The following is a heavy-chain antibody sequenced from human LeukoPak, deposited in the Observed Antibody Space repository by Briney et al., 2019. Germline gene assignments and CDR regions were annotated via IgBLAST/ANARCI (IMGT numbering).Heavy chain of an antibody. CDR3: AREIVVVPAAIPSRGAFDI. D-gene: IGHD2-2*02. J-gene: IGHJ3*02. CDR1: GGSLSGYY. V-gene: IGHV4-34*01. CDR2: INHSGST. Sequence: SETLSLTCAVYGGSLSGYYWSWIRQPPGKGLEWIGEINHSGSTNYNPSLKSRVTISVDTSKNQFSLKLSSVTAADTAVYYCAREIVVVPAAIPSRGAFDIWGQGTMVTVSS.